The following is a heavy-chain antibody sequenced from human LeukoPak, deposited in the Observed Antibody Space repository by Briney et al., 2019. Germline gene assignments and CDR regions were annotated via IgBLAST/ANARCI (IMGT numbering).Heavy chain of an antibody. CDR3: ARAMISGSMDV. J-gene: IGHJ6*03. D-gene: IGHD3-22*01. CDR1: GFTFSSYG. V-gene: IGHV3-33*01. Sequence: GGSLRLSCAASGFTFSSYGMHWVRQAPGKGLEWVAVIWYDGSNKYYADSVKGRFTISRDNSKNTLYLQMNSLRAEDTAVYYCARAMISGSMDVWGKGTTVTVSS. CDR2: IWYDGSNK.